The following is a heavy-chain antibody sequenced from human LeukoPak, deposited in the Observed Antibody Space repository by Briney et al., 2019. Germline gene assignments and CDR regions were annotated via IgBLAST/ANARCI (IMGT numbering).Heavy chain of an antibody. D-gene: IGHD3-22*01. J-gene: IGHJ4*02. CDR1: GFTFSSYA. CDR3: ARADTSSGYYPIN. Sequence: GGSLRLSCAASGFTFSSYAMSWVRQAPGKGLEWVSAISGSGGSTYYADSVKGRFTISRDNSKNTLYLQMNSLRAEDTAVYYCARADTSSGYYPINWGQGTLVTVSS. V-gene: IGHV3-23*01. CDR2: ISGSGGST.